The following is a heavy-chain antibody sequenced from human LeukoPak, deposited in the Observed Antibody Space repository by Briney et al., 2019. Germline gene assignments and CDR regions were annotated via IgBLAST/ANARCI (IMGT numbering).Heavy chain of an antibody. CDR3: SGNYAIDAFDI. V-gene: IGHV3-66*01. CDR2: IYSGGST. J-gene: IGHJ3*02. D-gene: IGHD1-26*01. Sequence: GGSLRLSCAASGFTVSSNYMSWVRQAPGKGLEWVSVIYSGGSTYYADSVKGRFTISRDNSKNTLYLQMNSLRAEDTAVYYCSGNYAIDAFDIWGQGTMVTVSS. CDR1: GFTVSSNY.